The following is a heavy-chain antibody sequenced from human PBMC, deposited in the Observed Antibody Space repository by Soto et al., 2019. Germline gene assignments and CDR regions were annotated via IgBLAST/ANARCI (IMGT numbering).Heavy chain of an antibody. CDR3: ARESSHYYDSSGYLVY. CDR1: GDSVSSNSAA. CDR2: TYYRSKWYN. J-gene: IGHJ4*02. V-gene: IGHV6-1*01. Sequence: PSQTLSLTCSISGDSVSSNSAAWNWIRQSPSRGLEWLGRTYYRSKWYNDYAVSVKSRITINPDTSKNQFSLQLNSVAPEDTAVYYCARESSHYYDSSGYLVYWGQGTLVTVSS. D-gene: IGHD3-22*01.